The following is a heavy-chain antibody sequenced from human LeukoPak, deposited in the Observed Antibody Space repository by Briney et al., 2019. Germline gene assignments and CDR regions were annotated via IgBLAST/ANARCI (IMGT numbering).Heavy chain of an antibody. CDR2: INPSRGST. V-gene: IGHV1-46*01. CDR3: ARDGGNYDILTGFYSYWFDP. Sequence: ASVKVSCKASGYTFTSYYMHWVRQAPGQGLEWMGIINPSRGSTSYAQKFQGRVTMTRDTSTSTVYMELSSLRSEDTAVYYCARDGGNYDILTGFYSYWFDPWGQGTLVTVSS. J-gene: IGHJ5*02. D-gene: IGHD3-9*01. CDR1: GYTFTSYY.